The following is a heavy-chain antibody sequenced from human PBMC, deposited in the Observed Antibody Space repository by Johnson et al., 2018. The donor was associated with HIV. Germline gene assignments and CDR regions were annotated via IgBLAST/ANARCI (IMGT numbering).Heavy chain of an antibody. CDR1: GFSVSSNY. D-gene: IGHD1-26*01. V-gene: IGHV3-7*05. J-gene: IGHJ3*02. Sequence: VQLVESGGGLVQPGGSLRLSCAASGFSVSSNYMSWVRQAPGKGLEWVANIKQDGSEKYYVDSVKGRFTISRDNAKNSLYLQMNSLRAEDTAVYYCARVGPGGGATIPPSAFDIWGQGTMVTVSS. CDR3: ARVGPGGGATIPPSAFDI. CDR2: IKQDGSEK.